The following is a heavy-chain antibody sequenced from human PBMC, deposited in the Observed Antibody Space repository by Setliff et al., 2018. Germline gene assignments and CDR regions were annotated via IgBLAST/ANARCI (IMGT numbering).Heavy chain of an antibody. J-gene: IGHJ4*02. Sequence: GGSLRLSCAASGFTFSSYSMNWVRQAPGKGLEWVSYISSSSSSIYYADSVKGRFTISRDNAKNSLYLQMNSLRAEDTAVYYCAKNTEWLGDLKFFGVGPLHIDYWGQGTLVTVSS. D-gene: IGHD3-3*01. CDR1: GFTFSSYS. CDR2: ISSSSSSI. CDR3: AKNTEWLGDLKFFGVGPLHIDY. V-gene: IGHV3-48*01.